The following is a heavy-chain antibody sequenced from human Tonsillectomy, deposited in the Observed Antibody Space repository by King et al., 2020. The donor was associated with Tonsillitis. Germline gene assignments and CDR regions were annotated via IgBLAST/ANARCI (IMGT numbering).Heavy chain of an antibody. CDR3: ARMGSPDYDFWIGYYPSFDYYYYMDV. V-gene: IGHV4-59*08. D-gene: IGHD3-3*01. CDR1: GGSISSYY. Sequence: VQLQESGPGLVKPSETLSLTCTVSGGSISSYYWSWIRQPPGKGLEWIGYIYYSGSTNYNPSLKSRVTISVDTSKNQFSLKLSAVTAADTAVYYCARMGSPDYDFWIGYYPSFDYYYYMDVWGKGTTVTVSS. J-gene: IGHJ6*03. CDR2: IYYSGST.